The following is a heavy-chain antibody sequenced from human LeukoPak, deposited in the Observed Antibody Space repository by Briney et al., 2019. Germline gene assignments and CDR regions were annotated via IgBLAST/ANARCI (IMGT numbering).Heavy chain of an antibody. V-gene: IGHV1-46*04. CDR3: ARDWGIFDP. CDR1: GYTFTGYY. Sequence: ASVKVSCKASGYTFTGYYMHWVRQAPGQGLEWMGRIIPSGDTTHYAQKLQGRVSITRDTSTSTVYMELSSLRSEDTAVYYCARDWGIFDPWGQGTLVTVSS. J-gene: IGHJ5*02. CDR2: IIPSGDTT. D-gene: IGHD3-16*01.